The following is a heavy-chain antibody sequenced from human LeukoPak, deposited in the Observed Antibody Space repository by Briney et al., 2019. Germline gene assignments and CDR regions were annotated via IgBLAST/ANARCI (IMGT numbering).Heavy chain of an antibody. CDR1: GFTFSSYS. CDR2: ISTSSSTI. Sequence: GGSLRLSCAASGFTFSSYSMNWVRQAPGKGLEWVSYISTSSSTIYYADSVKGRFTISRDNAKNSLYLQMNSLRAEDTAVYYCARRGYGGPNYYFDYWGQGTLVTVSS. D-gene: IGHD3-3*01. CDR3: ARRGYGGPNYYFDY. J-gene: IGHJ4*02. V-gene: IGHV3-48*01.